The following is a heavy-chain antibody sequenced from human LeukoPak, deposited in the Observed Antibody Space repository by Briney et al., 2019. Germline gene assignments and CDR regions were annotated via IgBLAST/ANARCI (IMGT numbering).Heavy chain of an antibody. CDR3: ARVSYHFDY. J-gene: IGHJ4*02. D-gene: IGHD3-10*01. CDR2: IYYSGST. Sequence: SETLSLTCTVSGGSVSSGSHYWSWIRQPPGKGLEWIGNIYYSGSTKYNPSLKSRVTISVDTSKNQFSLKLSSVTAADTAVYYCARVSYHFDYWGQGTLVTVSS. V-gene: IGHV4-61*01. CDR1: GGSVSSGSHY.